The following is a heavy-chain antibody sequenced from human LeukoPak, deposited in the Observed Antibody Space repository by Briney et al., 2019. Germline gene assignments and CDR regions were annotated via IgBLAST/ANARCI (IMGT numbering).Heavy chain of an antibody. CDR1: GASFSGYY. CDR2: INHSGST. J-gene: IGHJ4*02. V-gene: IGHV4-34*01. D-gene: IGHD4-23*01. CDR3: ARSASRMVVTSTHFDY. Sequence: SDPLSLTCAAYGASFSGYYWSWIRHTPGKGLEWIGEINHSGSTNYNPSLKSRVTISVDTSKNQFSLKLSSVTAADTAVYYCARSASRMVVTSTHFDYWGQGTLVTVSS.